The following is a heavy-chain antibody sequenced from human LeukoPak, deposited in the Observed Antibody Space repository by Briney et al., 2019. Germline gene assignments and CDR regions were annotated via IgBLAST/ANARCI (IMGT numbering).Heavy chain of an antibody. CDR1: GFTFSSYA. V-gene: IGHV3-23*01. CDR3: AKLTRGYCSSTACPNWFDP. Sequence: PGGSLRLSCAASGFTFSSYAMSWVRHAPGEGLEWVSAISDSGGTTYYADSVKGRFTISRDNSKNTLYLQMNSLRGEDTAVYYCAKLTRGYCSSTACPNWFDPWGQGILVTV. D-gene: IGHD2-2*01. CDR2: ISDSGGTT. J-gene: IGHJ5*02.